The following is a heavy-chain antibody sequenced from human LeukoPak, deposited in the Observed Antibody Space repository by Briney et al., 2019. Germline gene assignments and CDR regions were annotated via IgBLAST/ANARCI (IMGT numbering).Heavy chain of an antibody. D-gene: IGHD3-22*01. CDR3: AKEEHDSSGYYL. J-gene: IGHJ5*02. CDR2: ISYDGSNK. Sequence: GGSLRLSCAASGFAFSSYGMHWVRQAPGKGLEWVAVISYDGSNKYYADSVKGRFTISRDNSKNTLYLQMNSLRAEDTAVYYCAKEEHDSSGYYLWGQGTLVTVSS. CDR1: GFAFSSYG. V-gene: IGHV3-30*18.